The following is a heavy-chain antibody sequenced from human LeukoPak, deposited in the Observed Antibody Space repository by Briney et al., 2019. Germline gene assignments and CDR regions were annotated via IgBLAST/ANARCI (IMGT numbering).Heavy chain of an antibody. CDR2: IRYDGSNK. Sequence: GGSLRLSCAASGFTFSSYGMHWVRQAPGKGLEWVAFIRYDGSNKYYADSVKGRFTISRDSSKNTLYLQMNSLRAEDTAVYYCAKDRELRYPTWYFDYWGQGTLVTVSS. V-gene: IGHV3-30*02. CDR1: GFTFSSYG. D-gene: IGHD3-9*01. J-gene: IGHJ4*02. CDR3: AKDRELRYPTWYFDY.